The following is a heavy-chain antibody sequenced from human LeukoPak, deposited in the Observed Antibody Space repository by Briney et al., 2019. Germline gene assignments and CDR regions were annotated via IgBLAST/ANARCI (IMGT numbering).Heavy chain of an antibody. D-gene: IGHD1-1*01. V-gene: IGHV1-2*02. J-gene: IGHJ4*02. CDR1: GYTFTDYS. Sequence: PAASVKVSCKASGYTFTDYSVHWARQAPGQGLEWMGSIDPKSGGTSYAQKFQGRVTMTRDTSITTAYMDLISLISDDAAVYYCAILNSDRVWGQGTLVTISS. CDR2: IDPKSGGT. CDR3: AILNSDRV.